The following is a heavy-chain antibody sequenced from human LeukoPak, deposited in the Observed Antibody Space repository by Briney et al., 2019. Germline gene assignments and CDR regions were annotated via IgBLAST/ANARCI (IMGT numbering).Heavy chain of an antibody. CDR2: INHSGST. J-gene: IGHJ4*02. Sequence: SETLSPTCAVYGGSFSGYYWNWIRQPPGKGLEWIGEINHSGSTNYNPSLKSRVTISVDTSKNQFSLKLSSVTAAGTAVYYCARSQWRKADYWGQGTLVTVSS. CDR3: ARSQWRKADY. V-gene: IGHV4-34*01. CDR1: GGSFSGYY. D-gene: IGHD6-19*01.